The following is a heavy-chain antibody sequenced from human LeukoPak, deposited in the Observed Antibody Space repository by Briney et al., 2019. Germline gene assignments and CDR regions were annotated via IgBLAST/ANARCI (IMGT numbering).Heavy chain of an antibody. V-gene: IGHV3-23*01. J-gene: IGHJ4*02. CDR2: ISGSGGST. CDR3: AKDQGVPAANLDY. CDR1: GFTFSNYA. Sequence: GGSLRLSCAASGFTFSNYAMSWVRQAPGKGLEWVSAISGSGGSTYYADSVKGRLTISRDNSKNTLYLQMNSLRAEDTAVYYCAKDQGVPAANLDYWGQGTLVTVSS. D-gene: IGHD2-2*01.